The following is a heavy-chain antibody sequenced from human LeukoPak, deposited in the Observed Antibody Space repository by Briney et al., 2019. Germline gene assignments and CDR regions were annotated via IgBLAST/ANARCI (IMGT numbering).Heavy chain of an antibody. V-gene: IGHV1-2*06. Sequence: GGSVKVSFKASGYSFIYYYIHWVRQAPGQGREGMGRINPKSGDTNYAQNFPGRVTITSDTSINTAYMELSRLTPDDTAVYYCARDLPSTSYWELDYWGQGTLVTVSS. D-gene: IGHD1-26*01. J-gene: IGHJ4*02. CDR1: GYSFIYYY. CDR3: ARDLPSTSYWELDY. CDR2: INPKSGDT.